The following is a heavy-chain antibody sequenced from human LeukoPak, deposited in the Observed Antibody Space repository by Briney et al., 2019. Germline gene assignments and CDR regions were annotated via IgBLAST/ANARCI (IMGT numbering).Heavy chain of an antibody. Sequence: GGSLRLSCAASGFSFNTYTMNWVRQAPGKGLEWVSSISNSGTYIDYADSVKGRFTISRDNAKNSVYLQMNSLRAEDTAVYYCAREHGYSYGVEFDYWGQGTLVTVSS. CDR1: GFSFNTYT. V-gene: IGHV3-21*01. CDR3: AREHGYSYGVEFDY. CDR2: ISNSGTYI. J-gene: IGHJ4*02. D-gene: IGHD5-18*01.